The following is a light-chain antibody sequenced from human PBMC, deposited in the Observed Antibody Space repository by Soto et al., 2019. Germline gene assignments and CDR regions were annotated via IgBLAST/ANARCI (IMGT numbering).Light chain of an antibody. CDR1: EDVSDW. Sequence: DIDMTQSPSALSASVGDRVTITCRASEDVSDWLAWYQQKPWQSPKLLIHGASTLESGVPSRFSGSGYGSQFTLTISSLLPDDLATYYCQEYNSYSPTFGPGTKVEIK. V-gene: IGKV1-5*01. J-gene: IGKJ1*01. CDR3: QEYNSYSPT. CDR2: GAS.